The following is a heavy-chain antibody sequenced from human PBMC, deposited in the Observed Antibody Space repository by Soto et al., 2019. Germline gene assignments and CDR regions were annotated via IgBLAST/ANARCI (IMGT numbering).Heavy chain of an antibody. J-gene: IGHJ4*02. V-gene: IGHV1-3*01. D-gene: IGHD3-3*01. CDR2: INAGNANT. CDR1: GYTFSGYV. CDR3: ANGRYHDFWSGYYQFDY. Sequence: ASVKVSCKASGYTFSGYVMHWLRQAPGQRLEWMGWINAGNANTQYSQKFQGRVTITRDTSASAVYLELSSLRSEDTAVYYCANGRYHDFWSGYYQFDYWGQGTLVTVSS.